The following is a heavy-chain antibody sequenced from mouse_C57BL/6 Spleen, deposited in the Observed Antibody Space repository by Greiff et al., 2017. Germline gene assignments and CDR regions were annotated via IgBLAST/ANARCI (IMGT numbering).Heavy chain of an antibody. CDR1: GYTFTSYW. D-gene: IGHD3-1*01. CDR2: IDPSDSAT. V-gene: IGHV1-52*01. CDR3: ARGGVYSSEYFDY. J-gene: IGHJ2*01. Sequence: QVQLQQSGAELVRPGSSVKLSCKASGYTFTSYWMHWVKQRPIQGLEWIGNIDPSDSATHYNQKFKDKATLTVDKSSSTAYMQLSSRTSEDSAVYDCARGGVYSSEYFDYWGQGTTLTVSS.